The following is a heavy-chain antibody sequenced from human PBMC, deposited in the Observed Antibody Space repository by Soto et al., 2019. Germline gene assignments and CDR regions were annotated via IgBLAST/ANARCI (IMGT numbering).Heavy chain of an antibody. J-gene: IGHJ4*02. V-gene: IGHV3-30*18. D-gene: IGHD4-17*01. CDR2: ISYDGSNK. CDR1: GFTFSSYG. CDR3: AKVYGDHGY. Sequence: QVQLVESGGGVVQPGRSLRLSCAASGFTFSSYGMHWVRQAPGKGLEWVAVISYDGSNKYYADSVKGRFTISRDNSKNTLYLQMNSLRAEDTAVYYCAKVYGDHGYWGQGTLVTVSS.